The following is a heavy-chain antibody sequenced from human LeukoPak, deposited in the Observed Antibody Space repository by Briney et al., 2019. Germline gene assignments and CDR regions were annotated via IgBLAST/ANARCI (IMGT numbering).Heavy chain of an antibody. CDR3: ARNPPETGWFDP. CDR1: GYTFTSYD. V-gene: IGHV1-8*01. D-gene: IGHD1-14*01. CDR2: MNPNSGDT. Sequence: ASVKFSCKASGYTFTSYDINWVRQATGQGLEWMGWMNPNSGDTGYAQNFQGRVTMTRDTSINTAYMELTSLTSEDTAVYYCARNPPETGWFDPWGQGTLVTVSS. J-gene: IGHJ5*02.